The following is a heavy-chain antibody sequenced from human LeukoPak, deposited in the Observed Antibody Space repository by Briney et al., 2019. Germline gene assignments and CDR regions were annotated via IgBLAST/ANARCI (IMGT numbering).Heavy chain of an antibody. CDR1: SASITIQY. CDR3: VRVGTGDFDY. D-gene: IGHD1-14*01. J-gene: IGHJ4*02. Sequence: SETLSPTSTLFSASITIQYWSWIRHPPGDVLEWIGYIYYIGNTNYNPSLKSRVPISVDTPKTQFSLKLSSWTAAATPAYDCVRVGTGDFDYWGQGTLVTVSS. CDR2: IYYIGNT. V-gene: IGHV4-59*11.